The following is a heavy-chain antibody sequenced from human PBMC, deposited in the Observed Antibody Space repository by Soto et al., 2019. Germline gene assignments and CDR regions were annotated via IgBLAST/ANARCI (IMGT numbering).Heavy chain of an antibody. CDR1: GGSISSYY. D-gene: IGHD3-22*01. J-gene: IGHJ5*02. CDR2: IYYSGST. Sequence: QVQLQESGPGLVKPSETLALTCTVSGGSISSYYWSWIRQPPGKGLEWIGYIYYSGSTNYNPSLKSRVTISVDTSKNQFSLKLSSVTAADTAAYYCARHLGYDTSGYYRNWFDPWGQGTLVTVSS. CDR3: ARHLGYDTSGYYRNWFDP. V-gene: IGHV4-59*08.